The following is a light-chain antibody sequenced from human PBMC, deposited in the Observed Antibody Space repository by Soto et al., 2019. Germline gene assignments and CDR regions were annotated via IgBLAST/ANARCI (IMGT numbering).Light chain of an antibody. V-gene: IGLV1-47*01. CDR1: SSNIGSNY. Sequence: QSVLTQPPSASGTPGQRVTISCSGSSSNIGSNYVYWYQQLPGTAPKLLIYRNNQRPSGVPDRFSGSKSGTSASLAISGLRSEDEADYYCAAWDDSLSGIYVFGSGTNVTVL. J-gene: IGLJ1*01. CDR2: RNN. CDR3: AAWDDSLSGIYV.